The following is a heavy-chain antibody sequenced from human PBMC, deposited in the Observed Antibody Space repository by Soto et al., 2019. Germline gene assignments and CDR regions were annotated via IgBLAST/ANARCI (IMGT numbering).Heavy chain of an antibody. CDR2: ISYDGSNK. V-gene: IGHV3-30-3*01. CDR3: ARGLAPSLTMVRGVFLGHYGMDV. CDR1: GFTFSSYA. Sequence: QVQLVESGGGVVQPGRSLRLSCAASGFTFSSYAMHWVRQAPGKGLEWVAVISYDGSNKYYADSVKGRFTISRDNSKNTLYLQMNSLRAEDTAVYYCARGLAPSLTMVRGVFLGHYGMDVWGQGTTVTVSS. J-gene: IGHJ6*02. D-gene: IGHD3-10*01.